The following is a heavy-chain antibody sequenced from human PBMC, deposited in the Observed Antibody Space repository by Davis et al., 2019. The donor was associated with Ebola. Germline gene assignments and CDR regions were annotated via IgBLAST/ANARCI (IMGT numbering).Heavy chain of an antibody. CDR3: ARDVAS. V-gene: IGHV4-59*11. D-gene: IGHD2-21*01. CDR1: GGSISSHY. CDR2: IYYSGST. Sequence: PSETLSLTCTVSGGSISSHYWSWIRQLPGKGLEWIGYIYYSGSTNYNPSLKSRVTISVDTSKNQFSLKLSSVTAADTAVYYCARDVASWGQGTLVTVSS. J-gene: IGHJ5*02.